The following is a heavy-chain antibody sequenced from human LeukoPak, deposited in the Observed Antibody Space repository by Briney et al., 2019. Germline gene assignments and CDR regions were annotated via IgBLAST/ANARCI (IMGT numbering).Heavy chain of an antibody. V-gene: IGHV3-74*01. J-gene: IGHJ4*02. CDR2: INSDGSST. D-gene: IGHD1-26*01. Sequence: GGSLRLSCAASGFTFSSYWMHWVRQAPGKGLVWVSGINSDGSSTNYADSVKGRFTISRDNAKNTLSLQMNSLRAEDTAVYYCARGGTSGSLIYWGQGTLVTVSS. CDR1: GFTFSSYW. CDR3: ARGGTSGSLIY.